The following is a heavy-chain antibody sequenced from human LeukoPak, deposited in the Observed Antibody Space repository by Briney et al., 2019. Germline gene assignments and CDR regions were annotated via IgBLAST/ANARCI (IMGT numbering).Heavy chain of an antibody. J-gene: IGHJ6*02. Sequence: ASVKVSCKASGYTFTSYDINWVRQATGQGLEWMGWMNPNGGNTGYAQKFQGRVTMTRNTSISAAYMELSSLRSEDTAVYYCARGDIVVVPAAILYYYGMDVWGQGTTVTVSS. V-gene: IGHV1-8*01. D-gene: IGHD2-2*02. CDR2: MNPNGGNT. CDR1: GYTFTSYD. CDR3: ARGDIVVVPAAILYYYGMDV.